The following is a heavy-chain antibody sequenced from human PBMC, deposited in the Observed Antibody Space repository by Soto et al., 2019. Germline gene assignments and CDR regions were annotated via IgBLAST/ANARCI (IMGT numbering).Heavy chain of an antibody. CDR3: ARISRGLRKPYYYYGMDV. Sequence: YGPTLVNPTPTLALTCTFSEFSLSTSGMRVSWIRQPPGKALEWLALIDWDDAKYYSTPLKTRLTISKDTSKNQVVLTMTNMDPVDTATYYCARISRGLRKPYYYYGMDVWGQGTTVTVSS. CDR1: EFSLSTSGMR. V-gene: IGHV2-70*01. CDR2: IDWDDAK. J-gene: IGHJ6*02. D-gene: IGHD5-12*01.